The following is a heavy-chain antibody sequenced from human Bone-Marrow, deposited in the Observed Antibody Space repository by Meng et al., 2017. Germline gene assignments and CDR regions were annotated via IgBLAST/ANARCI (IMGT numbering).Heavy chain of an antibody. V-gene: IGHV1-46*01. CDR2: INPSGGST. D-gene: IGHD3-10*01. Sequence: ASVKVSCKASGYTFTSYYMHWVRQAPGQGLEWMGIINPSGGSTSYAQKFQGRVTMTRDTSTSTVYMELSSLRSEDTAVYYCARGSKVRRVIIKSVGAFDIWGQGTMVTVSS. CDR3: ARGSKVRRVIIKSVGAFDI. J-gene: IGHJ3*02. CDR1: GYTFTSYY.